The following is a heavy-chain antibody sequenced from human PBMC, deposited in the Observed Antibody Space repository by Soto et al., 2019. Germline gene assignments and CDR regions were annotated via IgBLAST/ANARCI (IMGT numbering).Heavy chain of an antibody. CDR3: VRTSLVVAAATREDY. CDR1: GFPFSSYS. D-gene: IGHD2-15*01. CDR2: ISYDGSNK. Sequence: PGGTLRPSCPASGFPFSSYSMHWVRPAPGKGLVWVADISYDGSNKNYADSVKGRFTISRDNAKNTLYLQMNSLRAEDTAVYYCVRTSLVVAAATREDYWGQGTLVTVSS. J-gene: IGHJ4*02. V-gene: IGHV3-30*03.